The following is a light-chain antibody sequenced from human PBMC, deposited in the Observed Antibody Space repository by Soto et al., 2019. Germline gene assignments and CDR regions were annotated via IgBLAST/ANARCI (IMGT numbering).Light chain of an antibody. CDR1: QRITTY. J-gene: IGKJ2*01. CDR3: QQYYSTPYT. CDR2: TAA. Sequence: IHMTQSPSSLSASVGDRVTITCRASQRITTYLNWYQQKPGQAPKLLISTAATLHGGVPSRFSGSGSGTEFTLTITTLQPEDFATYFCQQYYSTPYTFGQGTKLEIK. V-gene: IGKV1-39*01.